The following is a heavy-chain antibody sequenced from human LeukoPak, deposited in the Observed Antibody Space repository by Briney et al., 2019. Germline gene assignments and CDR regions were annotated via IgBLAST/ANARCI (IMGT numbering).Heavy chain of an antibody. J-gene: IGHJ5*02. Sequence: GGSLRLSCAASGFTFDDYGMSWVRQAPGKGLEWVSAISGSGGSTYYADSVKGRFTISRDNSKNTLYLQMNSLRAEDTAVYYCAKGRYYYDSSGSNWFDPWGQGTLVTVSS. CDR1: GFTFDDYG. CDR3: AKGRYYYDSSGSNWFDP. V-gene: IGHV3-23*01. CDR2: ISGSGGST. D-gene: IGHD3-22*01.